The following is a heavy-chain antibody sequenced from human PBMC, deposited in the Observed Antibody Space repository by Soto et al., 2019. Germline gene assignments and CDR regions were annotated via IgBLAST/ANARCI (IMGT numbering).Heavy chain of an antibody. CDR1: GFTFSDYG. CDR3: AKDHWKQWLGYLDY. Sequence: QVQLVESGGGVVQPGRSLRLSCIVSGFTFSDYGMHWVRQAPGRGLEWVAVISYDGSNKRYGDPVKGRFTISRDNSKNTLYLQMNSLRAEDTGVYYCAKDHWKQWLGYLDYWGQGALVTVSS. J-gene: IGHJ4*02. V-gene: IGHV3-30*18. CDR2: ISYDGSNK. D-gene: IGHD6-19*01.